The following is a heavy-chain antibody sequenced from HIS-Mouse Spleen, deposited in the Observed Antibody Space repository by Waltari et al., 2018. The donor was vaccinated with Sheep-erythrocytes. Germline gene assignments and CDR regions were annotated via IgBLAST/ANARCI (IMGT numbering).Heavy chain of an antibody. V-gene: IGHV4-39*01. D-gene: IGHD5-18*01. J-gene: IGHJ4*02. CDR2: IYYSGIT. CDR1: GGSISSSSYY. CDR3: ARHKDTAMVHFDY. Sequence: QLQLQESGPGLVKPSETLSLTCTVPGGSISSSSYYWGWIRQPPGKGLDWIGSIYYSGITDSNPSLKSRVTISVDTSKNQFSLKLSSVTAADTAVYYCARHKDTAMVHFDYWGQGTLVTVSS.